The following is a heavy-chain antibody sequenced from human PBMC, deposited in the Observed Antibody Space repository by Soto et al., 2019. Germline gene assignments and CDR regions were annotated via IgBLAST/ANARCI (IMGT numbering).Heavy chain of an antibody. CDR1: GASISDENW. J-gene: IGHJ4*02. Sequence: QVQLQESGPGLVKPSGTLSLACAVVGASISDENWWSWVRQPPGKGREWIGEIYRSGTTNYNSSLESRVTISMDKSRNQISLNLSSVAAADSAIYYCARHVGVPGTRGFDYWGQGTLVTVSS. CDR2: IYRSGTT. V-gene: IGHV4-4*02. D-gene: IGHD6-19*01. CDR3: ARHVGVPGTRGFDY.